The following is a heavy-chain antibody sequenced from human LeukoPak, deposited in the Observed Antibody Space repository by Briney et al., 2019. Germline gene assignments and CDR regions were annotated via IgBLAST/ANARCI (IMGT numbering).Heavy chain of an antibody. CDR1: GFTFSSYW. CDR3: ARDGVVGATTYYMDV. V-gene: IGHV3-74*01. CDR2: INSDRSST. J-gene: IGHJ6*03. Sequence: PGGPLRLSCAASGFTFSSYWMHWVRQAPWKGLGWVSRINSDRSSTSYADSVKGRFTISRDNAKNTLYLQMNSLRAEDTAVYYCARDGVVGATTYYMDVWGKGTTVTVSS. D-gene: IGHD1-26*01.